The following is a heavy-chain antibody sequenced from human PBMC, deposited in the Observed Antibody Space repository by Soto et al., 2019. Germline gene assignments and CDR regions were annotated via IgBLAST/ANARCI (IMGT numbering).Heavy chain of an antibody. V-gene: IGHV3-23*01. CDR3: AKGVLGYCTSTSCHAYWFDP. CDR1: GFTFSSYA. D-gene: IGHD2-2*01. CDR2: IRGSGDST. Sequence: EVQLLESGGGLVQPGGSLRLSCAASGFTFSSYAMSWVRQAPGKGLEWVSAIRGSGDSTYYADSVKGRFTISRDNSKNTLYLQMNSLRAEDTAVYYCAKGVLGYCTSTSCHAYWFDPWGQGTLVTVAS. J-gene: IGHJ5*02.